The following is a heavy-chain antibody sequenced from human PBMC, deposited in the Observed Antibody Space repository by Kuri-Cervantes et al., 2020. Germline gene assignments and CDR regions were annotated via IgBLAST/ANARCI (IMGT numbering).Heavy chain of an antibody. Sequence: SVKVSCKASGGTFSSYAISWVRQAPGQGLEWMGGIIPIFGTANYAQKFQGRVTITTDESTSTAYMELSRLRSDDTAVYYCARVGSRRSGWYDYWGQGTLVTVSS. J-gene: IGHJ4*02. D-gene: IGHD6-19*01. CDR1: GGTFSSYA. CDR3: ARVGSRRSGWYDY. CDR2: IIPIFGTA. V-gene: IGHV1-69*05.